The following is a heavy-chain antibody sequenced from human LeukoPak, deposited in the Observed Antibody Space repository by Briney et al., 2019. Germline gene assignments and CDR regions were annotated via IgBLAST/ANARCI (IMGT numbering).Heavy chain of an antibody. J-gene: IGHJ5*02. CDR3: ARDRVVPAAILFDP. V-gene: IGHV4-39*07. CDR2: IYYSGTT. Sequence: SETLSLTCTVSGGSISSSSYYWGWIRQPPGKGLEWIGSIYYSGTTYYNPSLKSRVTISVDTSKNQFSLKLSSVTAADTAVYYCARDRVVPAAILFDPWGQGTLVTVSS. D-gene: IGHD2-2*01. CDR1: GGSISSSSYY.